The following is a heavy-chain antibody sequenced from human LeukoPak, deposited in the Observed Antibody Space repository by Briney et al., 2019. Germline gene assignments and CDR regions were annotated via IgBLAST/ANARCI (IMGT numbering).Heavy chain of an antibody. CDR1: GHTFTRYY. CDR3: ARDFSGTAYYFDY. CDR2: INPNSGGT. Sequence: GASVKVSCKASGHTFTRYYMHWVRQAPGHGLEWMGWINPNSGGTNYAQKFQGRVTMTRDTSISTAYMELSRLRSDDTAVYYCARDFSGTAYYFDYWGQGTLVTVSS. J-gene: IGHJ4*02. V-gene: IGHV1-2*02. D-gene: IGHD1-1*01.